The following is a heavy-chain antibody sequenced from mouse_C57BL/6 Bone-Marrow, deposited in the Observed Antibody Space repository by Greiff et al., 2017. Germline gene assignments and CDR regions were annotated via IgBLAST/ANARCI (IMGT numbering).Heavy chain of an antibody. J-gene: IGHJ3*01. CDR1: GYTFTSYW. Sequence: QVQLQQPGAELVKPGASVKMSCKASGYTFTSYWITWVKQRPGQGLEWIGDIYPGSGSTNYNEKVKSKATLNVDTSSSTAYMQLRSLTSEDSAVYYCARSLLRIAYWGQGTLVTVSA. CDR2: IYPGSGST. D-gene: IGHD1-2*01. V-gene: IGHV1-55*01. CDR3: ARSLLRIAY.